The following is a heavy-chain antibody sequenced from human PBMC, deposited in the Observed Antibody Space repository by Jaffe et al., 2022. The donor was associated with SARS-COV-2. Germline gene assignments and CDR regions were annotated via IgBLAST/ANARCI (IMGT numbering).Heavy chain of an antibody. Sequence: EVQLVESGGGLVQPGGSLRLSCAASGFTVSSNYMSWVRQAPGKGLEWVSVIYSGGSTYYADSVKGRFTISRDNSKNTLYLQMNSLRAEDTAVYYCASVGGYCSSTSCYNGLRYGMDVWGQGTTVTVSS. V-gene: IGHV3-66*02. D-gene: IGHD2-2*02. J-gene: IGHJ6*02. CDR1: GFTVSSNY. CDR3: ASVGGYCSSTSCYNGLRYGMDV. CDR2: IYSGGST.